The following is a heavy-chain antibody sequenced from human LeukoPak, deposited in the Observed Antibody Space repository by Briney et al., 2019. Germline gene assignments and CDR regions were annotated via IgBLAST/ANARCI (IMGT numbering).Heavy chain of an antibody. J-gene: IGHJ6*02. V-gene: IGHV3-30-3*01. D-gene: IGHD3-3*01. CDR3: ARATYYDFWSGYYNYYYYYGMDV. CDR2: ISYDGSNK. Sequence: GGSLRLSFAASGFTFSSYAMHWVRQAPGKGLEWVAVISYDGSNKYYADSVKGRFTISRDNSKNTLYLQMNSLRAEDTAVYYCARATYYDFWSGYYNYYYYYGMDVWGQGTTVTVSS. CDR1: GFTFSSYA.